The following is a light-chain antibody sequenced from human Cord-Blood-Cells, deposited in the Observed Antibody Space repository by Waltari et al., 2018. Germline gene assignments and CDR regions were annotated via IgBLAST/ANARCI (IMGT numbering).Light chain of an antibody. J-gene: IGLJ3*02. V-gene: IGLV1-47*01. CDR3: AAWDDSLSGPV. CDR1: SSNIGSNY. CDR2: RNN. Sequence: QSVLTQPPSASGTPGQRVPISFSGSSSNIGSNYVYWYQQLPGTAPKLLIYRNNQRPSGVPDRFSGSKSGTSASLAISGLRSEDEADYYCAAWDDSLSGPVFGGGTKLTVL.